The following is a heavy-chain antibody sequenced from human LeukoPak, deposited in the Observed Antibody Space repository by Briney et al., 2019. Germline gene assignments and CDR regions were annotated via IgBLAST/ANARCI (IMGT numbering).Heavy chain of an antibody. CDR1: GFIFSNYH. J-gene: IGHJ4*02. Sequence: GGALRLACGASGFIFSNYHMKWVRQAPEKGLGWVSYISSGSGTISYADSVKGGFTITRDNPKNSLYLQMTSLRAADTAVYYCARASGSFSIDYLDYWGQGILVTVSS. D-gene: IGHD1-26*01. V-gene: IGHV3-48*01. CDR2: ISSGSGTI. CDR3: ARASGSFSIDYLDY.